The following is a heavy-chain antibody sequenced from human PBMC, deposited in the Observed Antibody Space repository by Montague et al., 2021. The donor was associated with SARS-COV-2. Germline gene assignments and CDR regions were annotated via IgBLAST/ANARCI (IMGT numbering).Heavy chain of an antibody. CDR3: ARVLSNYYGMDV. D-gene: IGHD6-6*01. J-gene: IGHJ6*02. Sequence: SLRLSCAASGFTSSSYGMHWVRQAPGKGLEWVAVIWNDGSNKYYADSVKGRFTISRDNSKNTLYLQMNSLRAEDTAVYYCARVLSNYYGMDVWGQGTTVTVSS. V-gene: IGHV3-33*01. CDR2: IWNDGSNK. CDR1: GFTSSSYG.